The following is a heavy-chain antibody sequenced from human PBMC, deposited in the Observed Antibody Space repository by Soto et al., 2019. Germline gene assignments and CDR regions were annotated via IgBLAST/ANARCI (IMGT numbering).Heavy chain of an antibody. J-gene: IGHJ6*02. D-gene: IGHD2-8*02. Sequence: EVQQLESGGGLVQPGGSLRLSCTASGFTFSTYAMTWVRQAPGKGLEWVSTISGSDGKTYYADSVRGRFTISRDNSKDTLYLQMNSLTAEDTATYYCTKDWTGNTCPCMDVWGQGTTVTVSS. V-gene: IGHV3-23*01. CDR3: TKDWTGNTCPCMDV. CDR1: GFTFSTYA. CDR2: ISGSDGKT.